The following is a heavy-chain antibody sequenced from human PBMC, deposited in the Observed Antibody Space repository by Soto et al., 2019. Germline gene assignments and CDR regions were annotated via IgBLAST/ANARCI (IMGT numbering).Heavy chain of an antibody. CDR1: GGSLSSGGYS. J-gene: IGHJ6*02. Sequence: PSETLSLTCAVSGGSLSSGGYSWSWVRQPPGKGLEWIGEIYHSGSTNFNPSLKSRVTISVDKSKNQFSLKLNSVTAADTAVYYCARVSGSYYYGMDVWGQGTTVTVSS. CDR2: IYHSGST. V-gene: IGHV4-4*02. CDR3: ARVSGSYYYGMDV.